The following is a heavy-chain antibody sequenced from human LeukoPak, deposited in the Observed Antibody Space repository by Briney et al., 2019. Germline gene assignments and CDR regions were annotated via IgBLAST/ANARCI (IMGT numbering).Heavy chain of an antibody. J-gene: IGHJ4*02. CDR1: GFTFSNYA. CDR2: ISGSGGST. CDR3: AKGVGLGYCSGGSCYDYYFDY. V-gene: IGHV3-23*01. Sequence: GGSLRLSCAASGFTFSNYAMSWVRQAPGKGPEWVSAISGSGGSTYYADSVKGRFTISRDNSKNTLYLQMNSLRAEDTAVYYCAKGVGLGYCSGGSCYDYYFDYWGQGTLVTVSS. D-gene: IGHD2-15*01.